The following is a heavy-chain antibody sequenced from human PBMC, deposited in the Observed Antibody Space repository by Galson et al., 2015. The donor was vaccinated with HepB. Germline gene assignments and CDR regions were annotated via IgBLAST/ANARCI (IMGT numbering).Heavy chain of an antibody. CDR3: ARRFGVVTRDWYFDL. J-gene: IGHJ2*01. CDR2: INAGNGNT. CDR1: GYTFTSYA. D-gene: IGHD3-3*01. V-gene: IGHV1-3*01. Sequence: SVKVSCKASGYTFTSYAMHWVRQASGQRLEWMGWINAGNGNTKYSQKFQGRVTITRDTSASTAYMELSSLRSEDTAVYYCARRFGVVTRDWYFDLWGRGTLVTVSS.